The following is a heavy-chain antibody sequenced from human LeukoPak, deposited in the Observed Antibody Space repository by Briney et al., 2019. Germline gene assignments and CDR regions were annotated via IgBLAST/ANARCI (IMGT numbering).Heavy chain of an antibody. Sequence: SETLSLTCAVYGGAFSGYYWSWIRQPPGKGLEWIGEINHSGSTNYNPSLKSRVTISVDTSKNQFSLKLSSVTAADTAVYYCARAGYSSGWSDYWGQGTLVTVSS. J-gene: IGHJ4*02. CDR3: ARAGYSSGWSDY. CDR2: INHSGST. CDR1: GGAFSGYY. V-gene: IGHV4-34*01. D-gene: IGHD6-19*01.